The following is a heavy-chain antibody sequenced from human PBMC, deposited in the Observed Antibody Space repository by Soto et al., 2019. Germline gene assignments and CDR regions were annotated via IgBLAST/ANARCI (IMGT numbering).Heavy chain of an antibody. V-gene: IGHV1-69*12. J-gene: IGHJ5*02. CDR3: ASGIADGSGAGRFDP. Sequence: QVQLVQSGAEVKKPGSSVKVSCKASGGTFSSYAISWVRQAPGQGLEWMGGIIPIFGTANYAQKFQGRVTIXXDXSXXTAYMELSSLRSEDTAVYYCASGIADGSGAGRFDPWGQGTLVTVSA. D-gene: IGHD3-10*01. CDR2: IIPIFGTA. CDR1: GGTFSSYA.